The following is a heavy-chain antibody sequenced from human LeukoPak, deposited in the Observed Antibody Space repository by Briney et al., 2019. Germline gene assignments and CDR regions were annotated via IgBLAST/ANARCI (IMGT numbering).Heavy chain of an antibody. CDR3: ARVSRYYDFWSGYQTAAYYYYGMDV. Sequence: SETLSLTCAVYGGSFSGYYWSWIRQPPGKGLEWIGEINHSGSTNYNPSLKSRVTISVDTSKNQFSLKLSSVTAADTAVYYCARVSRYYDFWSGYQTAAYYYYGMDVWGQGTTVTVSS. CDR2: INHSGST. V-gene: IGHV4-34*01. D-gene: IGHD3-3*01. CDR1: GGSFSGYY. J-gene: IGHJ6*02.